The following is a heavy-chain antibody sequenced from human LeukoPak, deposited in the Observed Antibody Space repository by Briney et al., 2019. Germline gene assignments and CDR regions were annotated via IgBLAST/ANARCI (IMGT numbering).Heavy chain of an antibody. J-gene: IGHJ6*03. CDR3: ARGERHYYMDV. Sequence: ASVKVSCKASGYTFTSYDINWVRQATGQGLEWMGWINPNSGGTNYAQKFQGRVTMTRDTSISTAYMELSRLRSDDSAVYYCARGERHYYMDVWGKGTTVTVSS. CDR2: INPNSGGT. V-gene: IGHV1-2*02. CDR1: GYTFTSYD.